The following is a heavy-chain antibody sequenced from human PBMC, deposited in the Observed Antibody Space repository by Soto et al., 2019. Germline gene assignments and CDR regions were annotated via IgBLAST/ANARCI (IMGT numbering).Heavy chain of an antibody. Sequence: QVQLVQSGAEVKKPGASVRISCKASGYTFASRYLHWVRQAPGQGLQWMGLINPSGGGTDYAQGFQDRVTMTRDRFTGTVYMELSILKSEDTAVYYCARGGEIPGAPFDHWGQGTLVTVSS. CDR2: INPSGGGT. D-gene: IGHD7-27*01. CDR3: ARGGEIPGAPFDH. CDR1: GYTFASRY. V-gene: IGHV1-46*01. J-gene: IGHJ5*02.